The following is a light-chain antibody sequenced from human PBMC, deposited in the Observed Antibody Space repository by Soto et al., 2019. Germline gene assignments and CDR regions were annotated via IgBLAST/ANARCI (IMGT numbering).Light chain of an antibody. CDR2: AAS. CDR3: QKYDSAPRT. Sequence: DIQLTQSPSSLSASVGDRVTITCRASQGISNYLAWYHQKPGKAPKLLIYAASTLQSGVPSRFSGTRSGTDFTLTISSLQPEDVATYYCQKYDSAPRTFGQGTKVEIK. CDR1: QGISNY. V-gene: IGKV1-27*01. J-gene: IGKJ1*01.